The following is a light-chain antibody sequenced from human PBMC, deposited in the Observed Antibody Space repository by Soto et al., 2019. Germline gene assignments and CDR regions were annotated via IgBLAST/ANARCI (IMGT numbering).Light chain of an antibody. Sequence: EIVLTQSPATLSLSPGERATLSCRASQSVSNDLAWYQHKPGQAPRLLIHDASDRATGIPARFSGSGSGTDFTLTISSLEPEDIAVYYCQQRSNWPPSITFGQGTRLEIK. CDR2: DAS. CDR3: QQRSNWPPSIT. CDR1: QSVSND. J-gene: IGKJ5*01. V-gene: IGKV3-11*01.